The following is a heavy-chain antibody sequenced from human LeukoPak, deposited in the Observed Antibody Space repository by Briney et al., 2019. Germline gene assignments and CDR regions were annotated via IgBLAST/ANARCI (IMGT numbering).Heavy chain of an antibody. Sequence: PGESLRLSCTASGFTFNTNGMSWVRQAPGKGLEWVSSIIDSGGNTYYADSVKGRFTISRDNSKNTVHLQMSSLRAEDTAVYYCAKGMKLLNFDCWGQGTLVTVSS. CDR2: IIDSGGNT. CDR3: AKGMKLLNFDC. CDR1: GFTFNTNG. D-gene: IGHD2-15*01. J-gene: IGHJ4*02. V-gene: IGHV3-23*01.